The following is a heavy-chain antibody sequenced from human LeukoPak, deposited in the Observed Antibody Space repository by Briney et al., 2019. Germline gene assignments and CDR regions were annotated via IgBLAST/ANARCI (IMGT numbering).Heavy chain of an antibody. CDR1: GGSISSHY. CDR3: ARVEGTTGTTAHFDY. J-gene: IGHJ4*02. D-gene: IGHD1-1*01. V-gene: IGHV4-59*11. CDR2: IYYSGST. Sequence: SETLSLTCTVSGGSISSHYWGWIRQPPGKGLEWIGYIYYSGSTNYNPSLKSRVTISVDTSKNQFSLKLSSVTAADTAVYYCARVEGTTGTTAHFDYWGQGTLVTVSS.